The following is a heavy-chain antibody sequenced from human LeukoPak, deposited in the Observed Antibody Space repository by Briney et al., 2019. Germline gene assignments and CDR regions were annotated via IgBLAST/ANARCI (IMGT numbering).Heavy chain of an antibody. CDR3: ASLYGSGPNWFDP. J-gene: IGHJ5*02. D-gene: IGHD3-10*01. CDR1: GFTFSDYY. V-gene: IGHV3-11*04. Sequence: GGSLRLSCAASGFTFSDYYMSWVRQTPGKGLEWISSSDRTIYYADSVKGRFTISRDNVKSSLFLQMNSLRAEDTAVYYCASLYGSGPNWFDPWGQGTLVTVSS. CDR2: SSSDRTI.